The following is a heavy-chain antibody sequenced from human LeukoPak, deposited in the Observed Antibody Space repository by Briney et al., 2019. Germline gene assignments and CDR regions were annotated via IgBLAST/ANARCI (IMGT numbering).Heavy chain of an antibody. CDR2: IIPIFGTA. D-gene: IGHD2-15*01. V-gene: IGHV1-69*01. J-gene: IGHJ4*02. CDR1: GGTFSSYA. Sequence: SVKVSCKASGGTFSSYAISWVRQAPGQGLEWMGGIIPIFGTANYAQKFQGRVTITADESTSTAYMELSSLRSEDTAVYYCAGTGKYCSGGSCYSASLGYWGQGTLVTVSS. CDR3: AGTGKYCSGGSCYSASLGY.